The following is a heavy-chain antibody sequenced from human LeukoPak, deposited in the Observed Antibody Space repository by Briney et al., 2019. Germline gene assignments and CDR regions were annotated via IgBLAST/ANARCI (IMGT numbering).Heavy chain of an antibody. CDR2: VAYSGST. J-gene: IGHJ5*02. Sequence: SETLSLPCTVSGGSTNSYYWGWIRQSPGKGLEWIGYVAYSGSTNYNPSHKSRVTISLDTSKNQFSLKLGSVTAADTAVYYCARTVSGYYFNAWGPGTLVTVSS. V-gene: IGHV4-59*01. CDR1: GGSTNSYY. D-gene: IGHD5-12*01. CDR3: ARTVSGYYFNA.